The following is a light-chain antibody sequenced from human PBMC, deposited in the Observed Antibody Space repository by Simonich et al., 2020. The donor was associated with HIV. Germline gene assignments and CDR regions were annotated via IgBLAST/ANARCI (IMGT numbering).Light chain of an antibody. CDR1: VLAKKY. Sequence: SYELTQPSSVSVYPGQTARITCSGHVLAKKYVRWSQHKPGQAPSWVIFKDIQRPSGIPERFSGSSSGTTATLTINGAQVEDVADYYCYSATDNTLVFGGGTKLTVL. CDR2: KDI. J-gene: IGLJ3*02. CDR3: YSATDNTLV. V-gene: IGLV3-27*01.